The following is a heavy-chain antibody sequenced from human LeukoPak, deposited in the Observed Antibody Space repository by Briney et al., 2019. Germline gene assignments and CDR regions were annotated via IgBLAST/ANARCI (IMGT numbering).Heavy chain of an antibody. Sequence: GGSLRLSCAASGFTFSSYVMSWVRQAPGKGLEWVSCVSGSGGRGATYYTDSVKGRFIISRDNAKNTMYLQMNSLSGEDTAIYYCAKDIAASGLPRIFDFWGQGTLVTVSS. J-gene: IGHJ4*02. CDR2: VSGSGGRGAT. CDR3: AKDIAASGLPRIFDF. D-gene: IGHD6-13*01. V-gene: IGHV3-23*01. CDR1: GFTFSSYV.